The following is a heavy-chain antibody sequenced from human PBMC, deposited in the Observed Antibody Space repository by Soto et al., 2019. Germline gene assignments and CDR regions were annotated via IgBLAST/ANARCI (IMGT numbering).Heavy chain of an antibody. CDR2: IHYSGTT. D-gene: IGHD6-13*01. J-gene: IGHJ6*02. CDR1: GGSMRNYF. CDR3: AAGEASSRNLAPYYLDF. Sequence: PSETLSLTCTVSGGSMRNYFWTWIRQPPGKGLEWIGYIHYSGTTSFFPSYNPSLRSRVTISEDTSKNQFSLKLLSVTTADTAVYFCAAGEASSRNLAPYYLDFWGRGTTVTVSS. V-gene: IGHV4-59*01.